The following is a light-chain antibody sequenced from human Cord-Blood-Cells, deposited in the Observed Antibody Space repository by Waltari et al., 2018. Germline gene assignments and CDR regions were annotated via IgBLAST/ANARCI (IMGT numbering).Light chain of an antibody. Sequence: QSALTQPPSVSGSPGQSVTISCTGTSSDVGSYNRVSWYQQPPGTAPKLMIYEVSNRPSGVPDRFSGSKSGNTASLTISGLQAEDEADYYCSSHTSSSTRVFGGGTKLTVL. CDR3: SSHTSSSTRV. J-gene: IGLJ3*02. CDR2: EVS. V-gene: IGLV2-18*02. CDR1: SSDVGSYNR.